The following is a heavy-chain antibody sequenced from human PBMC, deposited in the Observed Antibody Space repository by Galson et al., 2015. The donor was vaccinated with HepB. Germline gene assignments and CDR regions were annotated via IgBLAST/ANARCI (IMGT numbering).Heavy chain of an antibody. CDR1: GDSISPYY. CDR3: ARDYPPNEKDV. J-gene: IGHJ6*02. D-gene: IGHD1-1*01. Sequence: SETLSLTCTVSGDSISPYYWSWIRQPAGRGLEWIGRIFASGRTSYNPSLKSRVTMSVDTSKNQFSLKLSSVTAADTAVYYCARDYPPNEKDVWGQGTTVTVSS. CDR2: IFASGRT. V-gene: IGHV4-4*07.